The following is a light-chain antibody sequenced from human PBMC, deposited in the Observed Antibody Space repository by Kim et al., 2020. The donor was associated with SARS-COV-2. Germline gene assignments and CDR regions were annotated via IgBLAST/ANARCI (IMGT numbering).Light chain of an antibody. CDR2: QDT. J-gene: IGLJ3*02. CDR1: KLGDNY. CDR3: QAWDSSTAV. Sequence: SSELTQPPSVSVSPGQTASITCFGDKLGDNYVSWYQQRPGQSPVVVIYQDTNRPSGIPERFSGSNSGNTATLTISGAQAMDEADYYCQAWDSSTAVFGGG. V-gene: IGLV3-1*01.